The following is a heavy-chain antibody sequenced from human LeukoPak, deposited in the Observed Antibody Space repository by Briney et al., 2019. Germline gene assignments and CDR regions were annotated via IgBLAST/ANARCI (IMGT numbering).Heavy chain of an antibody. CDR2: INPNSGGT. Sequence: ASVKVSCKASGYTFTDYYLHWVRQAPGQGLEWMGWINPNSGGTNYAQKFQGRVTMTRDTSIITAYMELSRLRSDDTAVYYCARDLANYYASGSYGRWFDPWGQGTLVTVSS. D-gene: IGHD3-10*01. CDR1: GYTFTDYY. CDR3: ARDLANYYASGSYGRWFDP. J-gene: IGHJ5*02. V-gene: IGHV1-2*02.